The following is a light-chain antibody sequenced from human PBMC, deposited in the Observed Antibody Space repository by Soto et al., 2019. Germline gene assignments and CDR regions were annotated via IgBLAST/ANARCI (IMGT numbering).Light chain of an antibody. V-gene: IGLV2-8*01. CDR3: SSYAGSNTPYV. Sequence: QSALTQPPSASGSPGQSVTISCTGTSSDFGGYNYVSWYQQHPGKAPKLLIYEVIKRPSGVPDRFSASRSGNTASLTVSGLQAEDEADYCCSSYAGSNTPYVFGTGTRSPS. CDR1: SSDFGGYNY. CDR2: EVI. J-gene: IGLJ1*01.